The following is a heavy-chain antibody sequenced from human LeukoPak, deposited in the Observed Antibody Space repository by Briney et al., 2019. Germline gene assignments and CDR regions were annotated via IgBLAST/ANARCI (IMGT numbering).Heavy chain of an antibody. D-gene: IGHD2-8*01. V-gene: IGHV1-69*13. J-gene: IGHJ6*02. CDR2: IIPIFGTA. CDR3: ARGAVYRHQPPYYYYGMDI. Sequence: GASVKVSCKASGGTFSSYAISWVRQAPGQGLEWMGGIIPIFGTANYAQEFQGRVTITADVSTSTAYMELSSLRSEDTAVYYCARGAVYRHQPPYYYYGMDIWGQGTTVTVSS. CDR1: GGTFSSYA.